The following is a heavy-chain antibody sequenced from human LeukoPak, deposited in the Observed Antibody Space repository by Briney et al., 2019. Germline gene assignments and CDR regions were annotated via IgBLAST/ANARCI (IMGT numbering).Heavy chain of an antibody. CDR2: INSDGSST. J-gene: IGHJ4*02. V-gene: IGHV3-74*01. Sequence: SGRSLRLSCAASGFTFSSYWMHWVRQAPGKGLVWVSRINSDGSSTSYADSVKGRFTISRDNAKNTLYLQMNSLRAEDTAVYYCAKVATISNADYWGQGTLVTVSS. CDR1: GFTFSSYW. CDR3: AKVATISNADY. D-gene: IGHD5-12*01.